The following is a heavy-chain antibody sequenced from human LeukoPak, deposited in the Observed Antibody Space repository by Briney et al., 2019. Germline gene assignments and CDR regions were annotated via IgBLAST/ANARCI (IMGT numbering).Heavy chain of an antibody. CDR1: GYTFTGYY. Sequence: ASVKVSCKASGYTFTGYYMHWVRQAPGQGLEWMGWTNPNSGGTNYAQKFQGRVTMTRDTSISTAYMELSRLRSDDTAVYYCARSARDAAGDAFDIWGQGTMVTVSS. J-gene: IGHJ3*02. D-gene: IGHD3-10*01. CDR3: ARSARDAAGDAFDI. V-gene: IGHV1-2*02. CDR2: TNPNSGGT.